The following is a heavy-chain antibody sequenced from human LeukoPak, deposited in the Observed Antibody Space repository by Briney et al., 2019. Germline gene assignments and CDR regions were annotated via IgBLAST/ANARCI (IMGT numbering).Heavy chain of an antibody. D-gene: IGHD4-17*01. J-gene: IGHJ4*02. CDR3: ARDRGEYGDSLLDY. V-gene: IGHV4-30-2*01. CDR1: GGSISSGGYS. CDR2: IYHSGST. Sequence: PSETLSLTCAVSGGSISSGGYSWSWIRQPPGKGLEWIGYIYHSGSTYYNPSLKSRVTISVNRSKNQFSLKLSSVTAADTAVYYCARDRGEYGDSLLDYWGQGTLVTVSS.